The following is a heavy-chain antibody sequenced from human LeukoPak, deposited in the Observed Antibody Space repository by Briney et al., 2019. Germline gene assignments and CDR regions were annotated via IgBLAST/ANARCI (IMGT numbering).Heavy chain of an antibody. Sequence: ASVTVSCKASGGTFSSYTISWVRQAPGQGLEWMGRIIPILGIANYAQKFQGRVTITADKSTSTAYMELSSLRSEDTAVYYCAILREDCSSTSCLDYWGQGTLVTVSS. V-gene: IGHV1-69*02. CDR3: AILREDCSSTSCLDY. J-gene: IGHJ4*02. D-gene: IGHD2-2*01. CDR1: GGTFSSYT. CDR2: IIPILGIA.